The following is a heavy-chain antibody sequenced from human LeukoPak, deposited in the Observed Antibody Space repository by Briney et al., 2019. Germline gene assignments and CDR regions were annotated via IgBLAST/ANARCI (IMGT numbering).Heavy chain of an antibody. Sequence: SETLSLTRAVYGGSFSGYYWSWIRQPPGKGLEWIGEINHSGSTNYNPSLKSRVTMSVDTSKNQFSLKLSSVTAADTAVYYCAREHYGDYSFDYWGQGTLVTVSS. V-gene: IGHV4-34*01. CDR2: INHSGST. D-gene: IGHD4-17*01. J-gene: IGHJ4*02. CDR3: AREHYGDYSFDY. CDR1: GGSFSGYY.